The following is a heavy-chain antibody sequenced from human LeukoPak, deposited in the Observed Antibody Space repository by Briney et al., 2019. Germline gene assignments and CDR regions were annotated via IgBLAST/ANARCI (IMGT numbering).Heavy chain of an antibody. CDR1: GFTVSSNY. J-gene: IGHJ6*02. V-gene: IGHV3-66*01. CDR3: GSDTYYDILTGYYGMDV. D-gene: IGHD3-9*01. Sequence: GGSLRLSCAASGFTVSSNYMSWVRQAPGKGLEWVSVIYSGGSTYYADSVKSRFTISRDNSKNTLYLQMNSLRAEDTAVYYCGSDTYYDILTGYYGMDVWGQGTTVTVSS. CDR2: IYSGGST.